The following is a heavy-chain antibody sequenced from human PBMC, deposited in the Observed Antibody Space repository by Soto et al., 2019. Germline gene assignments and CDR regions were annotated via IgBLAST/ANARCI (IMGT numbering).Heavy chain of an antibody. V-gene: IGHV3-30*02. CDR2: IWYDGSSQ. CDR3: AKDWVGGSNNYQLDY. D-gene: IGHD1-26*01. Sequence: GGSLRLSCAASGFNFRNHGMHWVRQAPGKGLEWVAVIWYDGSSQYYADSVKGRFTISRDNRENTLYLHLSGLRVEDTAIYYCAKDWVGGSNNYQLDYWGQGTAVTVSS. CDR1: GFNFRNHG. J-gene: IGHJ4*02.